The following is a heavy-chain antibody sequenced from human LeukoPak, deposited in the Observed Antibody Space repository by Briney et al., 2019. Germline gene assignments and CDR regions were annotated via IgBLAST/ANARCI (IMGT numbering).Heavy chain of an antibody. CDR1: GGSISSYY. V-gene: IGHV4-59*01. CDR3: ARDRDGLFDY. Sequence: PSETLSLTCTVSGGSISSYYWSWIRQPPGKGVEWIGYIYYSGSTNYSPTLKSRVTISVDTSKNQCSLELSSVTASDTAVYYCARDRDGLFDYWGQGTLVTVSS. CDR2: IYYSGST. D-gene: IGHD5-24*01. J-gene: IGHJ4*02.